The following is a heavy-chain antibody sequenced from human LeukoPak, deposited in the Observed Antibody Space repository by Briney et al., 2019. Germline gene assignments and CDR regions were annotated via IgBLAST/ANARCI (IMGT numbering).Heavy chain of an antibody. Sequence: SETLSLTCAVSGYSIRSGYYWGWDRQPPGKGLEWIGSIYHSGSTYYNPSLKSRVTISVDTSKNQFSLKLSSVTAADTAVYYCARDPLGTAMVTIDYWGQGTLVTVSS. D-gene: IGHD5-18*01. J-gene: IGHJ4*02. CDR3: ARDPLGTAMVTIDY. CDR1: GYSIRSGYY. V-gene: IGHV4-38-2*02. CDR2: IYHSGST.